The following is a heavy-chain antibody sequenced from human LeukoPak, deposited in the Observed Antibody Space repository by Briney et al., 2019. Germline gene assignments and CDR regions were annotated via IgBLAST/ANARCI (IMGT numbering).Heavy chain of an antibody. CDR2: IWYDGGNK. J-gene: IGHJ4*02. Sequence: GRSLRLSCAASGFTFSSYGMHWVRQAPGKGLEWVAVIWYDGGNKYYADFVKGRFTISRDNSKNTLYLQMNSLRAEDTAVYYCAKEGGGSSGDVIEYYFDYWGQGTLVTVSS. CDR1: GFTFSSYG. D-gene: IGHD6-19*01. V-gene: IGHV3-33*06. CDR3: AKEGGGSSGDVIEYYFDY.